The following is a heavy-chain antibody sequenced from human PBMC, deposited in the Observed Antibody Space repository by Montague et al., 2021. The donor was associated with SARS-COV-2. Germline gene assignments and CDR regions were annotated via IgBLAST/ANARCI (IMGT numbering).Heavy chain of an antibody. D-gene: IGHD3-10*01. CDR1: GGSITRNYY. J-gene: IGHJ3*02. CDR2: IYYSGTT. CDR3: ARPLVRGVPKAFDI. Sequence: SETLSLTYTVSGGSITRNYYWGWIRQPPGKGLEWVGNIYYSGTTXINPSLESRVTISVDASKNQFSLNLTSVTAADTAVYYCARPLVRGVPKAFDIWGQGALVIVSS. V-gene: IGHV4-39*01.